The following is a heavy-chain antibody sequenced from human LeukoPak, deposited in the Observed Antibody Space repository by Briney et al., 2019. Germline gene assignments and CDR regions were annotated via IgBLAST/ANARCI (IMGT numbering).Heavy chain of an antibody. V-gene: IGHV1-2*02. CDR3: ARVGSGSSYNGAFEI. CDR2: INPNSGGP. Sequence: ASVKLSCKAFGYTFTGYYIHWVRRAPGQGLEWMGWINPNSGGPNYAQNFRGGVTMSRDTSINTAYMELSRLTSDDTAMYYCARVGSGSSYNGAFEIWGQGTVVTVSS. D-gene: IGHD3-10*01. CDR1: GYTFTGYY. J-gene: IGHJ3*02.